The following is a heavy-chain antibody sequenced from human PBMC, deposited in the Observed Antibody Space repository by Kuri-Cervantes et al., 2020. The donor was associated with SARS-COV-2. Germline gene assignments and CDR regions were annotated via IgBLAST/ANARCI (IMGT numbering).Heavy chain of an antibody. CDR3: AKEGFISALGGWFDP. V-gene: IGHV3-23*01. CDR2: ISGSGGST. D-gene: IGHD1-26*01. Sequence: GESLKISCAASGFTFSSYAMSWVRQAPGKGLEWVSAISGSGGSTYYADSVKGRFTISRDNSKNTPYLQMNSLRAEDTAVYYCAKEGFISALGGWFDPWGQGTLVTVSS. J-gene: IGHJ5*02. CDR1: GFTFSSYA.